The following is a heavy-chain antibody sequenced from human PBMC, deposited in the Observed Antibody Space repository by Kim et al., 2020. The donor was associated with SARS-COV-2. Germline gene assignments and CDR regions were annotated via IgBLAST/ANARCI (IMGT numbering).Heavy chain of an antibody. J-gene: IGHJ6*02. CDR2: ISSSSSYI. V-gene: IGHV3-21*01. CDR1: GFTFSSYS. Sequence: GGSLRLSCAASGFTFSSYSMNWVRQAPGKGLEWVSSISSSSSYIYYADSVKGRFTISRDNAKNSLYLQMNSLRAEDTAVYYCARDYDILTGYTFYYYYGMDVWGQGTTVTVSS. D-gene: IGHD3-9*01. CDR3: ARDYDILTGYTFYYYYGMDV.